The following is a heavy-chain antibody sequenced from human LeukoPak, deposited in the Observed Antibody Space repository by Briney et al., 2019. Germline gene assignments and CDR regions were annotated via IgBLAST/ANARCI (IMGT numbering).Heavy chain of an antibody. V-gene: IGHV4-59*08. CDR1: GGPISPYY. CDR3: ARHMTVSGYYGPAEY. Sequence: PAETLSLTCTVSGGPISPYYWSWIRQPPGKGLEWIGYISYSGAPSYNPPLGSRVTISVDTSKNQFSLWLTSVTAADTALYYCARHMTVSGYYGPAEYWGQGTLATVSS. J-gene: IGHJ4*02. D-gene: IGHD3-22*01. CDR2: ISYSGAP.